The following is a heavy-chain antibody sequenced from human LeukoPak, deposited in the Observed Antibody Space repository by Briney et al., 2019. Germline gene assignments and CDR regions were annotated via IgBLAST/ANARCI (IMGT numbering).Heavy chain of an antibody. D-gene: IGHD3-3*01. Sequence: GESLKISCKGSGYSFTSYWIGWVRQMPGKGLEWMGIIYPGDSDTRYSPSFQGQVTISADKSISTAYLQWSSLKASDTAMYYCASLSYDFWSGYPTEDAFDIWGQGTMVTVSS. J-gene: IGHJ3*02. CDR2: IYPGDSDT. CDR3: ASLSYDFWSGYPTEDAFDI. CDR1: GYSFTSYW. V-gene: IGHV5-51*01.